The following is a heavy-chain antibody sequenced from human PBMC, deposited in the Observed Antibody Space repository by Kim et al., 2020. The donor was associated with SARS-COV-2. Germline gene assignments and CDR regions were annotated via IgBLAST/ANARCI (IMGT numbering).Heavy chain of an antibody. V-gene: IGHV3-7*01. J-gene: IGHJ4*02. CDR2: INKDGSGT. CDR1: GFTFTAYW. Sequence: GGSLRLSCAASGFTFTAYWMGWVRQAPGKGLEWVANINKDGSGTNYVDSVRGRFAISRDNAKNSLFLQMTSLRAEDTAVYYCARWGGGFDYWGQGALVTV. CDR3: ARWGGGFDY. D-gene: IGHD3-16*01.